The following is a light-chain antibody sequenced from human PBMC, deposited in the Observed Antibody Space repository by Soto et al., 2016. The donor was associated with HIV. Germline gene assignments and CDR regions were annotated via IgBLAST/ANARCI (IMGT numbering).Light chain of an antibody. CDR2: YDN. CDR3: QVWDYSTDRYV. J-gene: IGLJ1*01. Sequence: SFVLTQPPSVSVAAGKTASITCGGDNIERKHVHWYQQKTGQAPVLVVSYDNTRPSGIPERFSGSNSGNTATLTISRVEAGDEADYYCQVWDYSTDRYVFGTVTKVIVL. CDR1: NIERKH. V-gene: IGLV3-21*04.